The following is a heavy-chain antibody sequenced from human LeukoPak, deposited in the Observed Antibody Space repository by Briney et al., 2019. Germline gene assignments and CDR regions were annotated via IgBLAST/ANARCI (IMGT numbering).Heavy chain of an antibody. V-gene: IGHV1-8*03. CDR3: ARVYDSSGHYPIDY. CDR1: GDTFSSYA. D-gene: IGHD3-22*01. Sequence: GASVKVSCKASGDTFSSYAISWVRQAPGQGLEWMGWMNPNSDNTGYARKFQGRVTITRNTSISTAYMELSSLRSEDTAVYYCARVYDSSGHYPIDYWGQGTLVTVSS. J-gene: IGHJ4*02. CDR2: MNPNSDNT.